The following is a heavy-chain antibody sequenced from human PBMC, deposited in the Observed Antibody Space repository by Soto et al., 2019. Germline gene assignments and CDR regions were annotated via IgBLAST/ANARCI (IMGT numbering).Heavy chain of an antibody. D-gene: IGHD2-2*01. CDR1: GFTFSSYS. CDR2: ISSSSSTI. Sequence: GGSLRLSCAASGFTFSSYSMNWVRQAPGKGLEWVSYISSSSSTIYYADSVKGRFTISRDNAKNSLYLQMNSLRAEDTAVYYCARDLEDIVVVPAAWYYMDVWGKGTTVTVSS. CDR3: ARDLEDIVVVPAAWYYMDV. J-gene: IGHJ6*03. V-gene: IGHV3-48*01.